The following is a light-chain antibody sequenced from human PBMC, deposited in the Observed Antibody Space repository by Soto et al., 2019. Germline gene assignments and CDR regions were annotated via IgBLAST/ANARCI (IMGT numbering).Light chain of an antibody. J-gene: IGKJ5*01. Sequence: EIVMTNSPATLSVSRWEIATLSCRASQSVSSNLAWYQQKPGQAPRLLIYGASTRATGIPARFSGSGSGTEFTLTISSLQSEDFAVYDCQQYNNWPPITFGQGTRLEIK. CDR2: GAS. V-gene: IGKV3-15*01. CDR1: QSVSSN. CDR3: QQYNNWPPIT.